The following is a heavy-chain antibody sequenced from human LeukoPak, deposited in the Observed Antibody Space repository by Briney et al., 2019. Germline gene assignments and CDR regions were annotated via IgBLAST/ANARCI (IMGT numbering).Heavy chain of an antibody. J-gene: IGHJ6*03. CDR3: ASRADYGDYVGGGIYYYYYYMDV. D-gene: IGHD4-17*01. V-gene: IGHV1-69*13. CDR2: IIPIFGTA. CDR1: GGTFSSYA. Sequence: ASVTVSCKASGGTFSSYAISWVRQAPGQGLEWMGGIIPIFGTANYAQKFQGRVTITADESTSTAYMELSSLRSEDTAVYYCASRADYGDYVGGGIYYYYYYMDVWGKGTTVTISS.